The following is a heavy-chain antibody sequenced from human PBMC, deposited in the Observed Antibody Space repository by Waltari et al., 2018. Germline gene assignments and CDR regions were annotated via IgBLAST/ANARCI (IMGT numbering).Heavy chain of an antibody. V-gene: IGHV3-9*01. D-gene: IGHD3-9*01. J-gene: IGHJ4*02. CDR3: TKDYQGAVTGLKGLGYFDY. CDR1: GFTFDDHA. CDR2: ISWNSGSI. Sequence: EVQLVESGGGLVQPGRSLRLSCAGSGFTFDDHAMHWVRQVPGKGLEGVSGISWNSGSIGYVDSVKGRFTISRDNAKKSLYLQMNNLRTEDTAFYYCTKDYQGAVTGLKGLGYFDYWGQGILVTVSS.